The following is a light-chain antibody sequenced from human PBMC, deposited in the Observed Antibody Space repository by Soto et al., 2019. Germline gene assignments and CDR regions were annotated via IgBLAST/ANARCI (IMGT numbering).Light chain of an antibody. J-gene: IGLJ2*01. Sequence: SYELTQPPSVSVGPGQTASIYCGGNNIGIKDVYWYQQQPGQAPVLVIYDNRDRPSGIPERFSGSNSGNTATLTISRVEAGDEGDYYCQVWDTSCDHPVFSGGPKLTVL. CDR2: DNR. V-gene: IGLV3-21*01. CDR3: QVWDTSCDHPV. CDR1: NIGIKD.